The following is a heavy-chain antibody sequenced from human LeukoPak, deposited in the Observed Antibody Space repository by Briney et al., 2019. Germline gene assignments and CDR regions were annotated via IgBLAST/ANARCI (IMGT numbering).Heavy chain of an antibody. CDR1: GYTFTNSY. Sequence: ASVKVSCKASGYTFTNSYMHWVRQAPGQGLQWMGIINPSDASTSYAQRFQGRVTMTRDTSTSTVYMELSSLRSEDTAVYYCARTQRQGYCSGGYCYSDAFDIWGQGTMVTVSS. V-gene: IGHV1-46*03. J-gene: IGHJ3*02. CDR3: ARTQRQGYCSGGYCYSDAFDI. D-gene: IGHD2-15*01. CDR2: INPSDAST.